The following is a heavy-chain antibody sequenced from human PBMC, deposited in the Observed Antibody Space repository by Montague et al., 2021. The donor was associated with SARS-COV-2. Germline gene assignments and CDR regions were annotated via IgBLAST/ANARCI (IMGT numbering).Heavy chain of an antibody. J-gene: IGHJ2*01. CDR1: GDSISRYY. V-gene: IGHV4-4*07. CDR3: ARAIWHLDV. Sequence: SETLSLTCSVSGDSISRYYWSWIRQSDGKGLEWIGRIYTGGYVNYNPAPQNRVSMSVDTSKSQVSLNVTSVTAADTAVYYCARAIWHLDVWGRGILVTVSS. CDR2: IYTGGYV.